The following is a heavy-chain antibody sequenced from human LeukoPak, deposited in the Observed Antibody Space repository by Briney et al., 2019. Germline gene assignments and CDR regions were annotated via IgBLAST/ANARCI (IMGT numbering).Heavy chain of an antibody. CDR3: ARRRWLRLSGAFDI. V-gene: IGHV4-34*01. CDR2: INHSGST. Sequence: SETLSLTCAVYGGSFSGYYWSWIRQPPGKGLEGIGEINHSGSTNYNPSLKSRVTISVDTSKNQFSLKLSSVTAADTAVYYCARRRWLRLSGAFDIWGQGTMVTVSS. D-gene: IGHD5-12*01. CDR1: GGSFSGYY. J-gene: IGHJ3*02.